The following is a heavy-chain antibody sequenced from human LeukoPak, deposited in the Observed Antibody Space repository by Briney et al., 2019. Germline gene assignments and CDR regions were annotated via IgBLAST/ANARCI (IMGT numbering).Heavy chain of an antibody. CDR3: AKYLEGDVSHFDY. D-gene: IGHD3-3*01. V-gene: IGHV3-23*01. J-gene: IGHJ4*02. Sequence: GGSLRLSCAASGLTFSTYAMSWVRQAPGKGLEWVSAISGTGGSTYYADSVKGRFTISRDNSKNTLYLQMNSLRAEDTAVYYCAKYLEGDVSHFDYWGQGTLVTVSS. CDR2: ISGTGGST. CDR1: GLTFSTYA.